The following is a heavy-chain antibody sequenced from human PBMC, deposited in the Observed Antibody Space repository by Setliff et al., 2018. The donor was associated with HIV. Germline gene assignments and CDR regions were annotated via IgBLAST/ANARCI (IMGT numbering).Heavy chain of an antibody. Sequence: SETLSLTCAVSGGSISSAYWSWVRQPPGKGLEWIGYIYSGGITKYNPSLKSRVTISVDTSKNRFSLTLRSVTAADTAVYYCASLFHDTSAPWLYYFDYWGQGTLVTVSS. V-gene: IGHV4-59*08. CDR1: GGSISSAY. CDR2: IYSGGIT. J-gene: IGHJ4*02. CDR3: ASLFHDTSAPWLYYFDY. D-gene: IGHD3-22*01.